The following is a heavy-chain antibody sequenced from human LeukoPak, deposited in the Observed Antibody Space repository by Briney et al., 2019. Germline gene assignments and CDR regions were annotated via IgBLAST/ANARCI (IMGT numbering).Heavy chain of an antibody. D-gene: IGHD3-10*02. V-gene: IGHV3-7*01. J-gene: IGHJ6*04. CDR1: GFTFSNAW. CDR2: IKQDGSEK. CDR3: AELGITMIGGV. Sequence: GGSLRLSCAASGFTFSNAWMTWVRQAPGKGLEWVANIKQDGSEKYYVDSVKGRFTVSRDNAKNSLFLQMNSLRAEDTAVYYCAELGITMIGGVWGKGTTVTISS.